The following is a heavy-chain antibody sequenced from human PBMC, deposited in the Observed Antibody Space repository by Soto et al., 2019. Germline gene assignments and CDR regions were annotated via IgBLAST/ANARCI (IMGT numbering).Heavy chain of an antibody. J-gene: IGHJ5*02. CDR3: ARDRRDDYRDSFDP. D-gene: IGHD4-4*01. V-gene: IGHV4-38-2*02. CDR2: IYHSGST. CDR1: GYSISSGYY. Sequence: SETLSLTCAVSGYSISSGYYWGWIRQPPGKGLEWIGSIYHSGSTYYNPSLKSRVTISVDTSKNQFSLKLSSVTAADTAVYYRARDRRDDYRDSFDPWGQGTMVTVSS.